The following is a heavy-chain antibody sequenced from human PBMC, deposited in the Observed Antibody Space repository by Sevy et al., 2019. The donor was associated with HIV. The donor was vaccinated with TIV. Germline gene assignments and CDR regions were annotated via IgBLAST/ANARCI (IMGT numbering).Heavy chain of an antibody. CDR1: GFTFNTYG. Sequence: GGSLRLSCAASGFTFNTYGMHWVRQAPGNGLEWVAVVSYDGSNKYYADSVQGRFTISRDNSRNTLYLQVNSLRTEDTAVYYCAKAMDTWIQLWSLIDYWGQGTLVTVSS. CDR2: VSYDGSNK. D-gene: IGHD5-18*01. V-gene: IGHV3-30*18. CDR3: AKAMDTWIQLWSLIDY. J-gene: IGHJ4*02.